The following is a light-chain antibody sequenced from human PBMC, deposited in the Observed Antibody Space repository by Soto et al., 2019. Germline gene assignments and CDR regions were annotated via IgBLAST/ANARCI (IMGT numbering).Light chain of an antibody. CDR2: YAS. Sequence: EIMMTQSPGTLSVSPGERATLSCRASQSVRNNLAWYQQKPGQAPRLLIYYASTRATGIPARFSGSGSGTEFTLTISSLQSEDFALYYCQQYNNWPPITFGQGTRLEIK. V-gene: IGKV3-15*01. CDR3: QQYNNWPPIT. J-gene: IGKJ5*01. CDR1: QSVRNN.